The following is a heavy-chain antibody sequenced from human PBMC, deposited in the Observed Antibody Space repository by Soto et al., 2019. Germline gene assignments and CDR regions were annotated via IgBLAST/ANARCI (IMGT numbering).Heavy chain of an antibody. D-gene: IGHD3-22*01. CDR2: IYHSGTP. V-gene: IGHV4-4*02. CDR1: GASITGSDW. CDR3: VRMSVVGYFDY. Sequence: QVHLQESGPGLVKPSGTLSLTCTVSGASITGSDWWSWVRQTPEKGLEWIGEIYHSGTPNYHPSLKSRVTISQDKSKNQFSLNLTSVTAADTAVYSWVRMSVVGYFDYWGRGSLVTVSS. J-gene: IGHJ4*02.